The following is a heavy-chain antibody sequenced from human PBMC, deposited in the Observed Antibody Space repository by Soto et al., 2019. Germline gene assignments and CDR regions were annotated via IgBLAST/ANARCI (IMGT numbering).Heavy chain of an antibody. CDR2: INTDGSVA. J-gene: IGHJ4*02. CDR1: GLTFRSYW. Sequence: GGSLRLSCAASGLTFRSYWMHWVRQAPGKGLVWVSRINTDGSVAMYVDSVKGRFTISRDNAKNTLYLQMNSLRAEDTAVYYCARGPPGWLQPLDEWGQGTLVTVSS. V-gene: IGHV3-74*03. D-gene: IGHD5-12*01. CDR3: ARGPPGWLQPLDE.